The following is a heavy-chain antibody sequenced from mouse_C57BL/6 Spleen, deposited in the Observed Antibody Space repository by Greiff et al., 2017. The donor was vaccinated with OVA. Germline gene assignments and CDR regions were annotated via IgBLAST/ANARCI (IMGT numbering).Heavy chain of an antibody. CDR2: ISDGGSYT. D-gene: IGHD2-4*01. J-gene: IGHJ3*01. Sequence: DVMLVASGGGLVKPGGSLKLSCAASGFTFSSYAMSWVRQTPEKRLEWVATISDGGSYTYYPDNVKGRFTISRDNAKNNLYLQMSHLKSEDTAMYYCARDPSLYYDYEAWFAYWGQGTLVTVSA. CDR1: GFTFSSYA. V-gene: IGHV5-4*03. CDR3: ARDPSLYYDYEAWFAY.